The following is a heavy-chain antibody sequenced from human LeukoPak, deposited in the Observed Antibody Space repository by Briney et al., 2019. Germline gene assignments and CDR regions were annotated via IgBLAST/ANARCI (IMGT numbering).Heavy chain of an antibody. J-gene: IGHJ4*02. V-gene: IGHV4-59*12. D-gene: IGHD3-22*01. Sequence: SETLSLTCTVSGGSISSYYWSWIRQPPGKGLEWIGYIYYSGSTNYNPSLKSRVTISVDTSKNQFSLKLSSVTAADTAVYYCARRPYYYDSSGHQEDYWGQGTLVTVSS. CDR1: GGSISSYY. CDR2: IYYSGST. CDR3: ARRPYYYDSSGHQEDY.